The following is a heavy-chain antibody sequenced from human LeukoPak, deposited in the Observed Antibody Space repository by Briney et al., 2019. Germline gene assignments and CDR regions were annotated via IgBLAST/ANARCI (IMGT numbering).Heavy chain of an antibody. CDR1: GGSISSNTYY. CDR3: ANLLLPGATT. D-gene: IGHD1-26*01. V-gene: IGHV4-39*07. J-gene: IGHJ4*02. CDR2: IYYSGST. Sequence: SENLSLTCTVSGGSISSNTYYWGWIRQPPGKGLEWIGNIYYSGSTYYNPSLKSRVIISVDTSKNQFSLKLSSVTAADTAVYYCANLLLPGATTWGQGTLVTVSS.